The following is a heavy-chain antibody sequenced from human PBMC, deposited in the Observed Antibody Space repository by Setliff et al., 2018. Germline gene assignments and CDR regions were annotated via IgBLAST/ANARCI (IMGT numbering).Heavy chain of an antibody. Sequence: GASVKVSCKASGYTFTSYAMHWVRQAPGQRLEWMGWINAGNGNTKYSQKFQGRVTITRDTSASTAYMELSSLRSEDTAVYYCARSSPTSTYYDFWSGYSYYFDYWGQGTLVTVSS. V-gene: IGHV1-3*01. D-gene: IGHD3-3*01. CDR1: GYTFTSYA. CDR2: INAGNGNT. CDR3: ARSSPTSTYYDFWSGYSYYFDY. J-gene: IGHJ4*02.